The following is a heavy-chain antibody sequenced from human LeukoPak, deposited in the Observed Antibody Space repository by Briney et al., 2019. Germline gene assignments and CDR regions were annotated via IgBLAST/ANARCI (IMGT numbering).Heavy chain of an antibody. CDR2: IRYDGSNK. J-gene: IGHJ5*02. V-gene: IGHV3-30*02. CDR1: GFTFSSYG. D-gene: IGHD3-10*01. CDR3: AKIPSVWFGELQNWFDP. Sequence: PGGSLRLSCAASGFTFSSYGMHWVRQAPGKGLEWVAFIRYDGSNKYYADSVKGRFTISRDNSKNTLYLQMNSLRAEDTAVYYCAKIPSVWFGELQNWFDPWGQGTLVTVSS.